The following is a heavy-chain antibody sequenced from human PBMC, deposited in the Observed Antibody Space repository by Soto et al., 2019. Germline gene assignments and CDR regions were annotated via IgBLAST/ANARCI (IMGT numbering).Heavy chain of an antibody. CDR2: INPSGGST. CDR3: ARVGGRGYSGYGNFDY. D-gene: IGHD5-12*01. Sequence: QVQLVQSGAEVKKPGASVKVSCKASGYTFTSYYMHWVRQAPGQGLEWMGIINPSGGSTSYAQKCQGRVTMTRDTSTSTVYMELSSLRSEDTAVYYCARVGGRGYSGYGNFDYWGQGTLVTVSS. CDR1: GYTFTSYY. V-gene: IGHV1-46*03. J-gene: IGHJ4*02.